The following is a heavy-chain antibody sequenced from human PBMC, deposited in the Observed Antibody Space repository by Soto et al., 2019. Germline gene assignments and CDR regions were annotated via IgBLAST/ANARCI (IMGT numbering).Heavy chain of an antibody. CDR1: GYTFTGYY. CDR3: ASSPRDYGDYLTHYYYMDV. V-gene: IGHV1-2*04. D-gene: IGHD4-17*01. Sequence: SVKVSCKASGYTFTGYYMHWVRQAPGQGLEWMGWINPNSGGTNYAQKFQGWVTMTRDTSISTAYMELSRLRSDDTAVYYCASSPRDYGDYLTHYYYMDVWGKGTTVTVSS. CDR2: INPNSGGT. J-gene: IGHJ6*03.